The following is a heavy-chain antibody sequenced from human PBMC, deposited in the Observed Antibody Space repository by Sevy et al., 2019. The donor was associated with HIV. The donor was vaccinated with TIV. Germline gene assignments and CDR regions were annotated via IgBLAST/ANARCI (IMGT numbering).Heavy chain of an antibody. V-gene: IGHV3-7*01. CDR3: ARVSDYGELGNWFDP. D-gene: IGHD4-17*01. CDR2: IKPDGSDK. CDR1: GFTFSKYW. Sequence: GGSLRLSCAASGFTFSKYWMSWVRQAPGKGLEWVANIKPDGSDKYYVGSLKGRFTIYRDNAKNSLYLEMNNLGAEDTAVYYCARVSDYGELGNWFDPWGQGTLVTVSS. J-gene: IGHJ5*02.